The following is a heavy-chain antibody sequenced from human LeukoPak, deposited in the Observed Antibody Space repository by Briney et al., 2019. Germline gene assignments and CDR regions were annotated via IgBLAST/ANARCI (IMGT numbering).Heavy chain of an antibody. V-gene: IGHV3-23*01. J-gene: IGHJ4*02. Sequence: GGSLRLSCAASGFTFSSYAMSWVRQAPGKGLEWVSGISGSGGSTYYADSVKGRFTISRDNSKNTLHLQMNSLRAEDTAVYYCAELKSRAEYYYDSSGYDYWGQGTLVTVSS. CDR3: AELKSRAEYYYDSSGYDY. CDR2: ISGSGGST. D-gene: IGHD3-22*01. CDR1: GFTFSSYA.